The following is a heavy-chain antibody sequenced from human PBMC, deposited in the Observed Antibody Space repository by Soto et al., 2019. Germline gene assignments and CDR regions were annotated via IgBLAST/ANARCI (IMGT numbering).Heavy chain of an antibody. Sequence: QVQLRQSGPRLARPSGTLSLTCVVSGDSISSTHWWTWVRQTPGTGLEWIGEVYHTGSTKYNPSLNNRVTISLDKPNNQFSLNLKSLTAADTAVYYCATLPPRIVVTILPIPSWGQGTQVTVSS. CDR1: GDSISSTHW. CDR2: VYHTGST. J-gene: IGHJ4*02. CDR3: ATLPPRIVVTILPIPS. D-gene: IGHD2-21*01. V-gene: IGHV4-4*02.